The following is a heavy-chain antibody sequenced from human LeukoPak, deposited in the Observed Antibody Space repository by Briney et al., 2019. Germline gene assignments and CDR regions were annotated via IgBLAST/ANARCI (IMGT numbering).Heavy chain of an antibody. J-gene: IGHJ4*02. V-gene: IGHV4-34*01. CDR1: GGSFSGYY. D-gene: IGHD5-24*01. Sequence: SETLSLTCAVYGGSFSGYYWSWIRQPPGKGLEWIGEINHSGSTNYNPSLKSRVTISVDTSKNQFSLKLSSVTAADTAVYYCATSNGMAPYWGQGTLDTVSS. CDR3: ATSNGMAPY. CDR2: INHSGST.